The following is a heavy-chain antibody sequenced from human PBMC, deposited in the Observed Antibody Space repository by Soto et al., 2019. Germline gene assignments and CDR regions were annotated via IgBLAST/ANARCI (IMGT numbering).Heavy chain of an antibody. CDR3: GRVVGGYVDC. J-gene: IGHJ4*02. Sequence: PSETLSLTCTVSGGSISSNYWSWIRQPPGKGLEWIGYISYSGRTTYSPSLQSRVSISADTSKNHFSLKLTSVTAADTAVYYCGRVVGGYVDCWGLGTLVTVSS. D-gene: IGHD3-22*01. CDR1: GGSISSNY. V-gene: IGHV4-59*01. CDR2: ISYSGRT.